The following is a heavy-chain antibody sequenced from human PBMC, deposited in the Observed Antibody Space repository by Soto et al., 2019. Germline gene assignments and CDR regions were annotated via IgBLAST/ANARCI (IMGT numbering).Heavy chain of an antibody. CDR2: ISSRGSVI. V-gene: IGHV3-48*03. D-gene: IGHD6-25*01. CDR3: TRSGNNFYYYGMDV. Sequence: EVQLVESGGALVQPGGSLRLSCVASGFTFRSYEINWVRQAPGKGLEWVSYISSRGSVIKYGDAVKGRFTISRDKAKNSLYLQMNSLRAEDTALYYCTRSGNNFYYYGMDVWGQGTTVTVSS. J-gene: IGHJ6*02. CDR1: GFTFRSYE.